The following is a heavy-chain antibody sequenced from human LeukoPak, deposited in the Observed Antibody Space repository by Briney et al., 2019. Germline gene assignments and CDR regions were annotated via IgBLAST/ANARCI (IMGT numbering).Heavy chain of an antibody. J-gene: IGHJ4*02. D-gene: IGHD6-13*01. CDR3: ARGRYLTTRGGAAAGFLDY. V-gene: IGHV4-4*07. Sequence: SETLSLTCTVYGVSISSYYWSWIRQPAGKGLEWIGRIYTSGSTNYNPYLKSRVTVSVDTSKNQFSLKLSSVTAADTAVYYCARGRYLTTRGGAAAGFLDYWGQGSLVTVST. CDR1: GVSISSYY. CDR2: IYTSGST.